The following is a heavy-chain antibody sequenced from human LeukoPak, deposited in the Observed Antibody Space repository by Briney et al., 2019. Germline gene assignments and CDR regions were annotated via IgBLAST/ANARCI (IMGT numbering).Heavy chain of an antibody. D-gene: IGHD3-10*01. CDR3: AKVDYYPLWCFDY. J-gene: IGHJ4*02. Sequence: PGGSLRLSCAASGFTFSSCAMHWVRQAPGKGLEWVSAISGSGGSTYYADSVKGRFTISRDNSKNTLYLQMNSLRAEDTAVYYCAKVDYYPLWCFDYWGQGTLVTVSS. CDR1: GFTFSSCA. CDR2: ISGSGGST. V-gene: IGHV3-23*01.